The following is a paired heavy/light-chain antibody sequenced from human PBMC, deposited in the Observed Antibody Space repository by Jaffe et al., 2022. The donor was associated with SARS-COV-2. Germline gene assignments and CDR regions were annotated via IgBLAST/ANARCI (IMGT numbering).Heavy chain of an antibody. CDR2: INQDGSER. CDR1: GFTFSTFW. Sequence: EVQLVQSGGGLVQPGGSLRLSCAASGFTFSTFWMTWVRQAPGKGLEWVANINQDGSERYYVDSVKGRFIISRDNANNSLYLQMNSLRGDDTAVYYCARGYGGNGGYWGQGTLVTVSS. D-gene: IGHD2-15*01. V-gene: IGHV3-7*01. J-gene: IGHJ4*02. CDR3: ARGYGGNGGY.
Light chain of an antibody. CDR1: QSVFYNPNNKNS. J-gene: IGKJ1*01. Sequence: DIVMTQSPDSLAVSLGERATINCKSSQSVFYNPNNKNSLAWYQQKPGQPPKLLISSASTRGSGVPDRFSGSGSGTDFTLTISNLQAEDVAVYYCHQYYNLPSTFGQGTKVEI. CDR3: HQYYNLPST. V-gene: IGKV4-1*01. CDR2: SAS.